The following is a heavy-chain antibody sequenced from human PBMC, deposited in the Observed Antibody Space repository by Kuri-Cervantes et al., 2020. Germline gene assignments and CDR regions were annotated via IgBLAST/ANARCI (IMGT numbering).Heavy chain of an antibody. J-gene: IGHJ3*02. CDR3: AKSQGGAFDI. V-gene: IGHV3-43D*04. CDR2: ISWDGGST. Sequence: GGSLRLSCAASGFTFDDYAMHWVRQAPGKGLEWVSLISWDGGSTYYAEPVKGRFTISRDNSKNSLYLQMNSLRAEDTALYYCAKSQGGAFDIWGQGTVVTVSS. CDR1: GFTFDDYA. D-gene: IGHD3-16*01.